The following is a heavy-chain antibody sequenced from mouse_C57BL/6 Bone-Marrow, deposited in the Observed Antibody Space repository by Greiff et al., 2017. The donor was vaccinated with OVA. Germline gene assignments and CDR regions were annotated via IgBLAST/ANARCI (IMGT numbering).Heavy chain of an antibody. V-gene: IGHV1-50*01. CDR2: IDPSDSYT. Sequence: QVQLQQPGAELVKPGASVKLSCKASGYTFTSYWMQWVKQRPGQGLEWIGEIDPSDSYTNSNQKFKGKATLTVDTSSSTADMQLSILTSEDSAVYYCARAGGYFPGCAYWGQGTLVTVSA. D-gene: IGHD2-3*01. CDR3: ARAGGYFPGCAY. J-gene: IGHJ3*01. CDR1: GYTFTSYW.